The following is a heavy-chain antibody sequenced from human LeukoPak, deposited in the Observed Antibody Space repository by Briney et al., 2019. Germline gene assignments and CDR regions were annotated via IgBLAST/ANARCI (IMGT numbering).Heavy chain of an antibody. CDR3: AKYGNSGWVIDY. CDR1: GVSLGNNY. J-gene: IGHJ4*02. CDR2: IYYTGAN. V-gene: IGHV4-59*08. D-gene: IGHD6-19*01. Sequence: SETLSLTCTVSGVSLGNNYWNWIRQPPGKGLEYVGYIYYTGANNYNPPLKNRLTISVDTSKNQFSLRLRSVDATDTAVYFCAKYGNSGWVIDYWGQGTLVTVSS.